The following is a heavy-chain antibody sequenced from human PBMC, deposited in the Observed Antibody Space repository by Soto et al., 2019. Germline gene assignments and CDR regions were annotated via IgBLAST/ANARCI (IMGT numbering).Heavy chain of an antibody. CDR1: GYTFSIYG. J-gene: IGHJ4*02. V-gene: IGHV1-18*04. D-gene: IGHD5-12*01. CDR3: ARGYGRWLQPLFDY. CDR2: INAYNGNT. Sequence: QVQLVQSGAEVKKPGASVKVSCVASGYTFSIYGISWVRQAPGQGLEWMGWINAYNGNTKYAQKFQGRVTMTTDTSTSTGYMELGSLKSDDTAVYYCARGYGRWLQPLFDYWGQGTLVTVSS.